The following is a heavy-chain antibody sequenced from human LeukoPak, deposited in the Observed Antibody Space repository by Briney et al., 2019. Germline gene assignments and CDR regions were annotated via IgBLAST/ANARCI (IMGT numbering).Heavy chain of an antibody. CDR1: GFTFTDYY. D-gene: IGHD6-13*01. Sequence: GGSLRLSCATSGFTFTDYYMSWIRQAPGKGLEWVSYISVSGTTMYYADSVKGRFTMSRDNDKNSLYLQMNSLRAEDTAVYYCARPGQLARHYFDYWGQGTLVTVSS. CDR2: ISVSGTTM. V-gene: IGHV3-11*04. CDR3: ARPGQLARHYFDY. J-gene: IGHJ4*02.